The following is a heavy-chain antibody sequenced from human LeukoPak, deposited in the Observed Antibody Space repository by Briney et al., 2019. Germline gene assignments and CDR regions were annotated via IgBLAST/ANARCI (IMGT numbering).Heavy chain of an antibody. V-gene: IGHV3-53*01. CDR1: GFTVSSNY. CDR2: IYSGGST. CDR3: AREQWLDYYYYYGMDV. D-gene: IGHD6-19*01. Sequence: GGSLRLSCAASGFTVSSNYMSWVRQAPGKGLEWVSVIYSGGSTYYADSMKGRFTISRDNSKNTLYLQMNSLRAEDTAVYYCAREQWLDYYYYYGMDVWGQGTTVTVSS. J-gene: IGHJ6*02.